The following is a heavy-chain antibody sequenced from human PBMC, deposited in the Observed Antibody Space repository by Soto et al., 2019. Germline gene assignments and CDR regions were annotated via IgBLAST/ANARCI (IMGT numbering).Heavy chain of an antibody. CDR2: INHSGST. Sequence: SETLCLTCAVYGGSFSGYYWSWIRQPPGKGLEWIGEINHSGSTNYNPSLKSRVTISVDTSKNQFSLKLSSVTAADTAVYYCARGRYGSGSYYNPRYMDVWGKGTTVTVSS. D-gene: IGHD3-10*01. J-gene: IGHJ6*03. CDR1: GGSFSGYY. V-gene: IGHV4-34*01. CDR3: ARGRYGSGSYYNPRYMDV.